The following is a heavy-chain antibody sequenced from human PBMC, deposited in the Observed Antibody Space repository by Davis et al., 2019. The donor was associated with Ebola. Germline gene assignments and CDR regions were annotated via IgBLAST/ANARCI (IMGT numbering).Heavy chain of an antibody. CDR1: GGTFSSYA. J-gene: IGHJ4*02. D-gene: IGHD5-12*01. Sequence: SVKVSCKASGGTFSSYAISWVRQAPGQGLEWMGGIIPIIARENYAQKFQGRLTISADASTNTAYMELSSLRSDDTAVYYCARGDIVTDQVEYFDYWGQGTLVTVSS. CDR3: ARGDIVTDQVEYFDY. V-gene: IGHV1-69*13. CDR2: IIPIIARE.